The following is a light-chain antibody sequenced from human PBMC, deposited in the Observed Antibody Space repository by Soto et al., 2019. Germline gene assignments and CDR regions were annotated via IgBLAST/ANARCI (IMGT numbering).Light chain of an antibody. CDR1: SSNIGGNT. Sequence: VLTQPPSASGTPGQRVTFSCSGSSSNIGGNTVSWFQHLPRTAPKLLIFSNSQRPSGVPDRFSGAKSGTSASLAISGLQSEDEANYYCATWDDGLSAYVFGTGTKVTVL. CDR2: SNS. J-gene: IGLJ1*01. V-gene: IGLV1-44*01. CDR3: ATWDDGLSAYV.